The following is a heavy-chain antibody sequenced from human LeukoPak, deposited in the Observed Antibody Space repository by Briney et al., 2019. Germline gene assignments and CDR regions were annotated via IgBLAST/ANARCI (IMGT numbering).Heavy chain of an antibody. J-gene: IGHJ4*02. V-gene: IGHV1-69*04. CDR1: GGTFISYA. D-gene: IGHD3-9*01. CDR3: ARGPYYDILTGYYSG. Sequence: ASVTVSCKASGGTFISYAIRWVRQAPGQGLEWMGRIIPILGIANYAQKFQGRVTIAADKSTSTAYMELSSLRSEDTGVYFCARGPYYDILTGYYSGWGQGTLVTVS. CDR2: IIPILGIA.